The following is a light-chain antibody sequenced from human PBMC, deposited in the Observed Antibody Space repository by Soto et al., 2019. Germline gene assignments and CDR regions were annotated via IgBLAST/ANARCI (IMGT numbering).Light chain of an antibody. V-gene: IGKV1-5*03. CDR2: DGS. CDR3: QQYKTYYRT. CDR1: QSINTW. Sequence: DIQMTQSPSTLSASVGDRITITCRASQSINTWLAWYQQKPGEAPKLLIYDGSTLERGVPSRFSGSGSGTELTLTISRLQPDDFGTFYCQQYKTYYRTFGQGTTVEV. J-gene: IGKJ1*01.